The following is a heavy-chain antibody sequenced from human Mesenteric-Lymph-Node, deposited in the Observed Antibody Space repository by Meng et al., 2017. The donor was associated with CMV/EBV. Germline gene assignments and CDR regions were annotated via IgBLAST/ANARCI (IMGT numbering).Heavy chain of an antibody. D-gene: IGHD3-9*01. CDR2: INHSGST. V-gene: IGHV4-34*01. CDR1: GGSFSGYY. J-gene: IGHJ4*02. CDR3: ARGSSYDILTGYFDY. Sequence: GHLHQWGAGLLKPSETLSVTCAVYGGSFSGYYWNWIRQFPEKGLEWIGEINHSGSTTYNPSFTSRIIISVDTSTNQISLNMSSVTAADTAVYYCARGSSYDILTGYFDYWGQGALVTVSS.